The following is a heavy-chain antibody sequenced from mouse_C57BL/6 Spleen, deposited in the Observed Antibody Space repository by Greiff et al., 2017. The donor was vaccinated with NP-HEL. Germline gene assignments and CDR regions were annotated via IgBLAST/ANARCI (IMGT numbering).Heavy chain of an antibody. CDR2: IYPRSGNT. V-gene: IGHV1-81*01. CDR1: GYTFTSYG. J-gene: IGHJ4*01. Sequence: LVESGAELARPGASVKLSCKASGYTFTSYGISWVKQRTGQGLEWIGEIYPRSGNTYYNEKFKGKATLTADKSSSTAYMELRSLTSEDSAVYFCARPYGNYDAMDYWGQGTSVTVSS. CDR3: ARPYGNYDAMDY. D-gene: IGHD2-1*01.